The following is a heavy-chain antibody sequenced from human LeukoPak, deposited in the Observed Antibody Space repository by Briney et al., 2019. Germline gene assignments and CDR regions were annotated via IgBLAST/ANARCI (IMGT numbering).Heavy chain of an antibody. Sequence: GESLKIACKGSGYSFTSYWIGWVRQMPGKGLEWMGIIHPGDSDTRYSPSFQGQVTISADKSISTAYLQWSSLKASDTAMYYCARQSYGDYGGYNWFDPWGQGTLVTVSS. CDR1: GYSFTSYW. V-gene: IGHV5-51*01. D-gene: IGHD4-17*01. J-gene: IGHJ5*02. CDR2: IHPGDSDT. CDR3: ARQSYGDYGGYNWFDP.